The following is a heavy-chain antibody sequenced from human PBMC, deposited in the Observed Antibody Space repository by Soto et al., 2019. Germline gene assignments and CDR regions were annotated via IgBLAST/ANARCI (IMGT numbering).Heavy chain of an antibody. CDR3: AKGSVVVAAKFDS. Sequence: GGSLRLSCAATGFTFNNYAMSWVRQAPGKGLEWVSAISSSGYSTYYADSVKGRFTISRDNSKNTVYLQMNNLRAEDTAVYYCAKGSVVVAAKFDSWGQGTLVTVSS. CDR1: GFTFNNYA. J-gene: IGHJ4*02. D-gene: IGHD2-21*02. V-gene: IGHV3-23*01. CDR2: ISSSGYST.